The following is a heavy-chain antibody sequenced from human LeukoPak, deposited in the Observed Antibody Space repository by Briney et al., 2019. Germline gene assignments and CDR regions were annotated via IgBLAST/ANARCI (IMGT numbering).Heavy chain of an antibody. CDR3: VRDGGYSSSLGDY. J-gene: IGHJ4*02. D-gene: IGHD6-13*01. Sequence: GVSLRLSCAASGFTFTNFPMTWVRQAPGKGLEWVAFVGATDGTTYYLDSVQGRFTISRDNSKNMVYLHMSSLRAEDTAVYYCVRDGGYSSSLGDYWGQGTLVTVSS. CDR2: VGATDGTT. CDR1: GFTFTNFP. V-gene: IGHV3-23*01.